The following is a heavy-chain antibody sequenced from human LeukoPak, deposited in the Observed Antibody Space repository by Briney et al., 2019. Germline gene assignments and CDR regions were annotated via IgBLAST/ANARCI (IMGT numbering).Heavy chain of an antibody. J-gene: IGHJ4*02. CDR2: IIPIFGTA. Sequence: SVKVSCNASGGTFSSYSISWVRQAPGQGLEWMVGIIPIFGTANYAQKFQGRVTITADESTSTAYMELRSLRSDDTAVYYCARGGRYSYGYGKADYWGQGTLVTVSS. CDR3: ARGGRYSYGYGKADY. D-gene: IGHD5-18*01. CDR1: GGTFSSYS. V-gene: IGHV1-69*01.